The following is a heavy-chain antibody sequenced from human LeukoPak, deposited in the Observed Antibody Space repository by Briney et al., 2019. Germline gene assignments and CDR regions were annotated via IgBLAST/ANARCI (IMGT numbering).Heavy chain of an antibody. V-gene: IGHV3-23*01. D-gene: IGHD6-19*01. CDR3: AKPLRSGWYLAFDV. CDR2: ISRSDGTT. Sequence: GGSLRLSCAGSGFTFSSHAMTWVRQAPGTGLEWVSSISRSDGTTYYADSVKGRFTISRDNSKNTVSLQLNSLRGDDTAVYYCAKPLRSGWYLAFDVWGQGTMVTVSS. J-gene: IGHJ3*01. CDR1: GFTFSSHA.